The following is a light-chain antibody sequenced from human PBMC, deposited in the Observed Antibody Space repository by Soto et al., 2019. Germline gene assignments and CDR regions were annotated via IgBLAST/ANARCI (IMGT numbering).Light chain of an antibody. CDR3: AAWDDSLKVV. CDR2: RNN. V-gene: IGLV1-44*01. J-gene: IGLJ2*01. CDR1: RSNIGSNT. Sequence: QSVLTQPPSASGTPGQRVTISCSGSRSNIGSNTVNWCQQLPGTAPKLLIYRNNQRPSGVPDRFSGSKSGTSASLAISGLQSEDEADYYCAAWDDSLKVVFGGGTKLTVL.